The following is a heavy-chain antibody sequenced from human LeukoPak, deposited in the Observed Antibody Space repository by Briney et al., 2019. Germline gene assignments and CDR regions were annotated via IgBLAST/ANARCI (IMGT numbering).Heavy chain of an antibody. J-gene: IGHJ5*01. V-gene: IGHV3-23*01. CDR3: ARGTAAAANRNWFDS. CDR2: ITETGAGT. Sequence: GGSLRLSCAASGFMLSRYAMIWVCQTPGKGLEWVSAITETGAGTYYADSVKGRFTMSRDNSRNTVYLQMDSLRAEDTAVYFCARGTAAAANRNWFDSWGQGTLVTVSS. D-gene: IGHD6-13*01. CDR1: GFMLSRYA.